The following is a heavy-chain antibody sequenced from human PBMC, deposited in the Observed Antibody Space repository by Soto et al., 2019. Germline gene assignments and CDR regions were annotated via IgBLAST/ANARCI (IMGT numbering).Heavy chain of an antibody. J-gene: IGHJ5*02. CDR3: ARGIYYYGSGSDNWIDP. Sequence: SETLSLTCTVSGGSISSGDYYWSWIRQPPGKGLEWIGYIYYSGSTYYNPSLKSRVTISVDTSKNQFSLKLSSVTAADTAVYYCARGIYYYGSGSDNWIDPWGQGTLVTVSS. CDR1: GGSISSGDYY. CDR2: IYYSGST. V-gene: IGHV4-30-4*01. D-gene: IGHD3-10*01.